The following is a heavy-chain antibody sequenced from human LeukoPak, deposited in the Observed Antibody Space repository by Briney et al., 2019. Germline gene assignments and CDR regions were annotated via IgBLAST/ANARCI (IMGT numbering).Heavy chain of an antibody. CDR3: ARVWYSTYFDS. J-gene: IGHJ4*02. D-gene: IGHD6-13*01. V-gene: IGHV3-53*01. CDR1: GFTVIDNY. Sequence: TGGSLRLSCAASGFTVIDNYMSWVRQAPGKGLEWVSGIYSGGSTYYADSVKGRFTISRDNSKNTVYLQMNSLRAEDTAVYYCARVWYSTYFDSWGQGALVTVSS. CDR2: IYSGGST.